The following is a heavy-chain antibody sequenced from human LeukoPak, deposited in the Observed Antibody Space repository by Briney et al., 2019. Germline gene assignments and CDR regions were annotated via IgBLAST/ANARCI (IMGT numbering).Heavy chain of an antibody. CDR2: ISSSGSTM. CDR3: ARVGDAYRSGFDVNWFDP. Sequence: PGGSLRLSCAASGFTFSAYYMNWIRQAPGKGLEWLSYISSSGSTMYYADSVKGRFTISRDNAKNSLYLQMNSLRAEDTAVYYCARVGDAYRSGFDVNWFDPWGQGTLVTVSS. D-gene: IGHD5-18*01. CDR1: GFTFSAYY. V-gene: IGHV3-11*01. J-gene: IGHJ5*02.